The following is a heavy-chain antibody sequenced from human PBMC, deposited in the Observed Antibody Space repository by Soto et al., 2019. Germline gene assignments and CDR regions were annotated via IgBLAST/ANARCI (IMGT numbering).Heavy chain of an antibody. CDR1: GFSLSTSGVG. D-gene: IGHD3-16*01. CDR3: AHLEITFGGIVGNDAFDA. CDR2: IYWDDDK. V-gene: IGHV2-5*02. J-gene: IGHJ3*01. Sequence: QITLMESGPTLVKPTQTLTLTCTFSGFSLSTSGVGVSWIRQPPGKAVEWLALIYWDDDKRYSPSLKNRLTMTKDTSRHQVVLTMTNMDPVDTATYYCAHLEITFGGIVGNDAFDAWGQGTVVTVSS.